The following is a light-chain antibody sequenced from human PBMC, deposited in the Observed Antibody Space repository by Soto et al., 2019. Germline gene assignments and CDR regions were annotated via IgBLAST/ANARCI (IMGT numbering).Light chain of an antibody. V-gene: IGKV3-20*01. J-gene: IGKJ2*01. CDR1: QSVSNNY. CDR2: GSS. CDR3: QPYGSSPPYT. Sequence: EVVLTQSPGTLSLSPGERATLSCRASQSVSNNYFAWYQQKPGQAPRLLIFGSSDRATGIPDRFSGSGSGTDFTLTISRLEPEDFAVYYCQPYGSSPPYTFGQGTKRESK.